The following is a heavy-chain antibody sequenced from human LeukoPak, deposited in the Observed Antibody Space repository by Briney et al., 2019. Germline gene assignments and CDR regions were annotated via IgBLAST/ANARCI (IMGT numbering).Heavy chain of an antibody. V-gene: IGHV3-43D*03. CDR3: ATSGGYFDY. J-gene: IGHJ4*02. Sequence: GGSLRFSCAASGFTFDDYAMHWVRHAPGKGLEWVSLISWDGGSTYYADSVKGRFTISRDNSKNSLYLQMNSLRAEDTALYYCATSGGYFDYWGQGTLVTVSS. CDR2: ISWDGGST. CDR1: GFTFDDYA. D-gene: IGHD3-10*01.